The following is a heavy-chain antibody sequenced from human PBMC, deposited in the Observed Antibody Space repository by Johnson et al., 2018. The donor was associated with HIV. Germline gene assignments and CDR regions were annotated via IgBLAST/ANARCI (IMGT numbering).Heavy chain of an antibody. CDR2: LYSGGST. D-gene: IGHD4-23*01. J-gene: IGHJ3*02. Sequence: VQLVESGGGLVQPGVSLRLSCAGSGFTFSDHYMSWFRQAPGKGLEWVSVLYSGGSTYYGDSVKGRFTISRDNSKNTLYLQMNSLRAEDTAVYYCATDLSRWELHPLSAFDIWGQGTMVTVSS. CDR3: ATDLSRWELHPLSAFDI. CDR1: GFTFSDHY. V-gene: IGHV3-66*02.